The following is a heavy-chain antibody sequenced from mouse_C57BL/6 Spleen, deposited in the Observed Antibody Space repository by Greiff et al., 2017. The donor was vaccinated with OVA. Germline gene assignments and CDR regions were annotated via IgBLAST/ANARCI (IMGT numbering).Heavy chain of an antibody. CDR2: IYPGSGSP. CDR1: GYTFTSYW. CDR3: ARSGQRRPQHDAMDY. V-gene: IGHV1-55*01. J-gene: IGHJ4*01. Sequence: QVQLQQPGAELVKPGASVKMSCKASGYTFTSYWITWVKQRPGQGLEWIGDIYPGSGSPNYNEKFTRKATLTVDTSSSTAYMQLSSQTSEDSAVYYCARSGQRRPQHDAMDYWGQGTSVTVPS. D-gene: IGHD3-2*02.